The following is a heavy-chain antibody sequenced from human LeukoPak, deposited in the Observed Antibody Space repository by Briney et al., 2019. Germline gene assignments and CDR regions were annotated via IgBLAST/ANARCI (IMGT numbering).Heavy chain of an antibody. CDR2: IYHTGST. J-gene: IGHJ5*02. CDR1: GDSITNSRYH. Sequence: RASETLSLTCAVSGDSITNSRYHWAWVRQPPGKGPEWMASIYHTGSTYYNSSLKSRVTISVDTSKNLFSLELTSVTAADTAVYYCARHLMAVMDPWGQGTLVTVSS. CDR3: ARHLMAVMDP. D-gene: IGHD2-8*01. V-gene: IGHV4-39*01.